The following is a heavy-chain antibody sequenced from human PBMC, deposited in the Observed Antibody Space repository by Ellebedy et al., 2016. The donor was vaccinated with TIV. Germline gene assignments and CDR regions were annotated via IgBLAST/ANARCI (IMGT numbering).Heavy chain of an antibody. CDR3: ARESSSSPYFEY. J-gene: IGHJ4*02. D-gene: IGHD6-6*01. Sequence: GESLKISXAASGFTFSDYYMSWIRQAPGKGLEWVSYISSSGSTIYYADSVKGRFTISRDNAKNSLYLQMNSLRAEDTAVYYCARESSSSPYFEYWGQGTLVTVSS. V-gene: IGHV3-11*01. CDR2: ISSSGSTI. CDR1: GFTFSDYY.